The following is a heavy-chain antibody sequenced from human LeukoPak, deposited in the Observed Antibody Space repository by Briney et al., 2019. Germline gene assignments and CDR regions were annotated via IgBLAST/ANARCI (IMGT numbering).Heavy chain of an antibody. V-gene: IGHV3-30*04. CDR1: GFTFSSYA. CDR3: ARERRGVYYYGMDV. J-gene: IGHJ6*02. Sequence: GGSLRLSCAASGFTFSSYAMHWVRQAPGKGLEWVAVISYDGSNKYYADSVKGRFTISRDNSKNTLHLQMNSLRAEDTAVYYCARERRGVYYYGMDVWGQGTTVTVSS. CDR2: ISYDGSNK. D-gene: IGHD3-10*01.